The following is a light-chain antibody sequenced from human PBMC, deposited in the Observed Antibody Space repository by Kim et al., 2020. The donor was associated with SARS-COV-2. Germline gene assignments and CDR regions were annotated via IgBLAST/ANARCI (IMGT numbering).Light chain of an antibody. V-gene: IGLV2-11*03. CDR2: DVS. Sequence: PGQSVTSSCTGTSNDGGGYNYVSWYQQHPGKAPKLMIYDVSNRPSGVPDRFSGSKSGNTASLTISGLQPEDEADYYCCSYAGSYTVFGGGTQLTVL. CDR1: SNDGGGYNY. CDR3: CSYAGSYTV. J-gene: IGLJ2*01.